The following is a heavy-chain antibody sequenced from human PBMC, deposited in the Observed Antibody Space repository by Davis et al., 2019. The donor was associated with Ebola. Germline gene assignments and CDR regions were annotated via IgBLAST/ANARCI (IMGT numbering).Heavy chain of an antibody. CDR2: VNWNSNDI. CDR3: AREHSSGWYYFDY. Sequence: SLKTSCSASGFTFDDYAMHWVRHAPGKGLEWVSGVNWNSNDIDYAASVKGRFTISRDNAKKSLYLQMNSLRAEDTALYYCAREHSSGWYYFDYWGQGTLVTVSS. V-gene: IGHV3-9*01. CDR1: GFTFDDYA. J-gene: IGHJ4*02. D-gene: IGHD6-19*01.